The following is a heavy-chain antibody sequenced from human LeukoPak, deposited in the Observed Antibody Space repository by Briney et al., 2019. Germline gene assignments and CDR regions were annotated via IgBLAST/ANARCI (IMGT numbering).Heavy chain of an antibody. D-gene: IGHD5-18*01. J-gene: IGHJ4*02. Sequence: HSGGSLRLSCAASGLTLGGYDMDWVRQAPGKGLEWVGRIRNEANRYTTEYAASVKGRFTISRDDSKNSLYQQMNSLKTEDTAVYYCPRLRNYGYHFWGQGTVVTVSS. CDR2: IRNEANRYTT. CDR3: PRLRNYGYHF. CDR1: GLTLGGYD. V-gene: IGHV3-72*01.